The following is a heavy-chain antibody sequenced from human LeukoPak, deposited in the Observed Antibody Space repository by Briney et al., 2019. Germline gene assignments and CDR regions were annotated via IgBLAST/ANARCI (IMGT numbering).Heavy chain of an antibody. Sequence: ASVKVSCKASGYTFTSYYMHWVRQAPGQGLEWMGIINPSGGSTSYAQKFQGRVTMTRDMSTSTVYMELSSLRSEDTAVYYCARDMVVGATYDAFDIWGQGTMVTVSS. V-gene: IGHV1-46*01. D-gene: IGHD1-26*01. CDR2: INPSGGST. CDR1: GYTFTSYY. CDR3: ARDMVVGATYDAFDI. J-gene: IGHJ3*02.